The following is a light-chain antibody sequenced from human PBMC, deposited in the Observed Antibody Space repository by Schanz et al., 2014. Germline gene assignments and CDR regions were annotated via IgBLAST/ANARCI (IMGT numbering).Light chain of an antibody. CDR3: SSYAGSTTSWV. CDR2: EIN. CDR1: SSDVGGNNF. Sequence: QSALTQPPSASGSPGQSVTISCTGTSSDVGGNNFVSWYQQHLGKAPKLMIYEINKRPSGVSDRFSGSKSANTASLTISGLQAEDEADYYCSSYAGSTTSWVFGGGTKLTVL. V-gene: IGLV2-23*02. J-gene: IGLJ3*02.